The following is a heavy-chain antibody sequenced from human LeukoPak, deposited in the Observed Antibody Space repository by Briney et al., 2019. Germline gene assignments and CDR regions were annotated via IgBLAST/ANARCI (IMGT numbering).Heavy chain of an antibody. CDR3: ARAGGYYYMDV. V-gene: IGHV3-30*03. J-gene: IGHJ6*03. Sequence: PGGSLRLSCAASGFTFSSYGMHWVRQAPGKGLEWVAVISYDGSNKYYADSVKGRFTISRDNAKNSLYLQMNSLRAEDTAVYYCARAGGYYYMDVWGKGTTVTVSS. CDR2: ISYDGSNK. CDR1: GFTFSSYG.